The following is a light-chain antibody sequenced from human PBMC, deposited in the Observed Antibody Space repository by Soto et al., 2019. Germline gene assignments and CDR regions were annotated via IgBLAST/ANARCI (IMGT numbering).Light chain of an antibody. CDR3: QQYDNFLLT. CDR1: QGISSY. J-gene: IGKJ4*01. CDR2: DAS. Sequence: DIRRTQSPSSFSASTVDRVTITCRASQGISSYLAWYQQKPGKAPKLLIDDASNLETGVPSRFSGSGSGTDFTFTISSLQPEDIATYYCQQYDNFLLTFGGGTKVDIK. V-gene: IGKV1-33*01.